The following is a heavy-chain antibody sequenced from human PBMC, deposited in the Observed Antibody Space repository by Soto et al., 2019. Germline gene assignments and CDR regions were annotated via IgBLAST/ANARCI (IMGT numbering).Heavy chain of an antibody. Sequence: GGSLRLSCAASGFTFSSYAMSWVRQAPGKGLEWVSAISGSGGSTYYADSVKGRFTISRDNSKNTLYLQMNSLRAEDTAVYYCAKDRTAKKITMVRGSLDYWGQGTLVTVSS. D-gene: IGHD3-10*01. CDR1: GFTFSSYA. CDR3: AKDRTAKKITMVRGSLDY. J-gene: IGHJ4*02. CDR2: ISGSGGST. V-gene: IGHV3-23*01.